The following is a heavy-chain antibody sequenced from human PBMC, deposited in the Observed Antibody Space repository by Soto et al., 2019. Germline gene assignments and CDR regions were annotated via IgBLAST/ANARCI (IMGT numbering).Heavy chain of an antibody. CDR2: IYYSGST. D-gene: IGHD3-22*01. V-gene: IGHV4-59*01. Sequence: SETLSLTCTVSGGSISSYYWSWIRQPPGKGLEWIGYIYYSGSTNYNPSLKSRVTISVDTSKNQFSLKLSSVTAADTAVYYCARDVYYYDSSGSPRWCDHWGQGTLGPVPS. CDR1: GGSISSYY. J-gene: IGHJ5*02. CDR3: ARDVYYYDSSGSPRWCDH.